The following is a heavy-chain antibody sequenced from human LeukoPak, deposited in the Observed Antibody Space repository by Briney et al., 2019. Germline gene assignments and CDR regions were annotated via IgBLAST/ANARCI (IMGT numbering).Heavy chain of an antibody. CDR2: IYYSGRT. CDR1: GGSFSSYS. Sequence: SETPSLTCTVSGGSFSSYSWSWVRQPPGRGLEWIGYIYYSGRTTYNPSLKSRLTMSLDTSNNQFSLKLNSVTAADTAVYYCAGDYSSASYRFDYWGQGTLVTVSS. J-gene: IGHJ4*02. V-gene: IGHV4-59*12. D-gene: IGHD3-10*01. CDR3: AGDYSSASYRFDY.